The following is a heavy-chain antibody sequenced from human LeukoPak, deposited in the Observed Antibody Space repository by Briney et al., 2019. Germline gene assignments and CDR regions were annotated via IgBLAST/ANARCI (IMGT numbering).Heavy chain of an antibody. CDR2: INKDGSEQ. D-gene: IGHD6-13*01. V-gene: IGHV3-7*01. J-gene: IGHJ4*02. CDR3: TRGGATSSWYWFF. Sequence: GGSLRLSCAASGFTFSSHWMTWVRQAPGKGPEWVASINKDGSEQYYVDSVKGRFTISRDNAKNSLSLQVSSLRAEDTAVYYCTRGGATSSWYWFFWGQRTLVTLSS. CDR1: GFTFSSHW.